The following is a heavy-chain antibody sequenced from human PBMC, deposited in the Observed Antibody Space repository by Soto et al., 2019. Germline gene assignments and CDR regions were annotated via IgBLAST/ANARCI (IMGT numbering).Heavy chain of an antibody. CDR1: GYTFTSYA. V-gene: IGHV1-3*01. CDR2: INAGNGNT. J-gene: IGHJ6*02. D-gene: IGHD3-10*01. CDR3: ARGGSNYYGSGSYYPDYYYYYGMDV. Sequence: ASVKVSCKASGYTFTSYAMHWVRQAPGQRLEWMGWINAGNGNTKYSQKFQGRVTITRDTSASTAYMELSSLRSEDTAVYYCARGGSNYYGSGSYYPDYYYYYGMDVWGQGTTVTVSS.